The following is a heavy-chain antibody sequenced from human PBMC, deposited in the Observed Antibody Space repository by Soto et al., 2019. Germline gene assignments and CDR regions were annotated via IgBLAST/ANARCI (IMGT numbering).Heavy chain of an antibody. Sequence: QVQLVQSGAEVKKPGSSVKVSCKASGGTFSSYAISWVRQAPGQGLEWMGGIIPIFGTANYAQKFQGRVTITADESKSTAYMELSSLRSEDTAVYYCARALDTSFGVDPYYYYGMDVWGQGTTVTVSS. V-gene: IGHV1-69*01. CDR3: ARALDTSFGVDPYYYYGMDV. CDR1: GGTFSSYA. D-gene: IGHD3-3*01. J-gene: IGHJ6*02. CDR2: IIPIFGTA.